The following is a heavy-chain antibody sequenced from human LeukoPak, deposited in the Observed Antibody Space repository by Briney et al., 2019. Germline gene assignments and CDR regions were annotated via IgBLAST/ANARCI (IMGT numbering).Heavy chain of an antibody. V-gene: IGHV3-21*01. D-gene: IGHD3-10*01. Sequence: KTGGSLTLSCAASGFTFSSYSMNWLRQAPGEGRVWVSSISSSSSYIYYADSVKGRFTISRDNAKNPLYLQMNSLRAEDTAVYYCARVPNYSWFGDWWGQGTLVTVSS. CDR2: ISSSSSYI. CDR3: ARVPNYSWFGDW. J-gene: IGHJ4*02. CDR1: GFTFSSYS.